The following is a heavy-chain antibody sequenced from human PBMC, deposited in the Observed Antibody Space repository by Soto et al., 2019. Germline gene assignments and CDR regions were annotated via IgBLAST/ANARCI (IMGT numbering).Heavy chain of an antibody. D-gene: IGHD6-13*01. CDR1: GFTFSSYS. Sequence: GGSLRLSCAASGFTFSSYSMNWVRQAPGKGLEWVSYISSSSSTIYYADSVKGRFTISRDNAKNSLYLQMNSLRDEDTAVYYCAREGRRSAVAAREINYGMDVWGQGTTVTVSS. CDR2: ISSSSSTI. CDR3: AREGRRSAVAAREINYGMDV. V-gene: IGHV3-48*02. J-gene: IGHJ6*02.